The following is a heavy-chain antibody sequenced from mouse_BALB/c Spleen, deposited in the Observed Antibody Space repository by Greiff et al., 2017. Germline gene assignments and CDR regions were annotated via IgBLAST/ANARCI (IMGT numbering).Heavy chain of an antibody. Sequence: VQLQQSGPELVRPGVSVKISCKGSGYTFTDYAMHWVKQSHAKSLEWIGVISTYYGNTNYNQKFKGKATMTVDKSSSTAYMELARLTSEDSAIYYCAGYNPGQGWFAYWGQGTLVTVSA. CDR3: AGYNPGQGWFAY. V-gene: IGHV1S137*01. CDR1: GYTFTDYA. D-gene: IGHD6-1*01. CDR2: ISTYYGNT. J-gene: IGHJ3*01.